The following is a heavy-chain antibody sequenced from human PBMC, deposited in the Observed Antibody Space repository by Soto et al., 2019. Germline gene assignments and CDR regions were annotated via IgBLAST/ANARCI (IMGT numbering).Heavy chain of an antibody. J-gene: IGHJ4*02. Sequence: EVQLVESGGGLVQPGGSLRLSCAASALTFSTYSMNWVRQAPGRGLEWVSYISSTGDNIYYADSVKGRFTISRDNAKNSLYLQMNSLRFDDTAVYYCARSRWDYWGQGTLVTVSS. D-gene: IGHD2-15*01. CDR3: ARSRWDY. V-gene: IGHV3-48*01. CDR1: ALTFSTYS. CDR2: ISSTGDNI.